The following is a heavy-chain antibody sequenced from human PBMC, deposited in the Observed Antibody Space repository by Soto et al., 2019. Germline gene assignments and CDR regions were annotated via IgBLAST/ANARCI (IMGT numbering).Heavy chain of an antibody. Sequence: EVQLLESGGGLVQPGGSLRLSCAASGFTFSSYAMSWVRQAPGKGLEWVSAISGSGGSTYYADSVKGRFTISRDNSKNTLYLQMNSLRAEDTAVYYCAKDPKYYDILTGYDPNWFEPWGQGTLVTVSS. D-gene: IGHD3-9*01. CDR2: ISGSGGST. CDR3: AKDPKYYDILTGYDPNWFEP. CDR1: GFTFSSYA. V-gene: IGHV3-23*01. J-gene: IGHJ5*02.